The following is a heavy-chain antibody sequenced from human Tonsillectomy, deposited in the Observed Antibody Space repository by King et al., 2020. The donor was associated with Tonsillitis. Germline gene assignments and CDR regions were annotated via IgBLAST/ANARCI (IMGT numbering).Heavy chain of an antibody. CDR3: ARAASYDNLTGSPGHYQMEV. Sequence: HVQLVQSGAEVKKPGSSVKVSCKASGGTFNNYAINWVRQAPGQGLEWMGGIIPIFSSANYAQKFQGRVTITADESTSAGYMVLSSLRSEDTAVYYCARAASYDNLTGSPGHYQMEVWGQGTTVTVSS. D-gene: IGHD3-9*01. CDR2: IIPIFSSA. J-gene: IGHJ6*02. CDR1: GGTFNNYA. V-gene: IGHV1-69*01.